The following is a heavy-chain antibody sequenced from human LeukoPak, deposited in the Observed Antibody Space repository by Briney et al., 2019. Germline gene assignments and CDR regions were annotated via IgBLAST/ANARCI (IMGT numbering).Heavy chain of an antibody. CDR2: INPNSGGT. CDR3: ARDPPAYYDSSGYSGDY. CDR1: GYTFTGYY. V-gene: IGHV1-2*02. J-gene: IGHJ4*02. D-gene: IGHD3-22*01. Sequence: ASVKVSCKASGYTFTGYYMHWVRQAPGQGLEWMGWINPNSGGTNYAQKVQGRVTMTRDTSISTAYLELSRLRSDDTAVYYCARDPPAYYDSSGYSGDYWGQGTLVTVSS.